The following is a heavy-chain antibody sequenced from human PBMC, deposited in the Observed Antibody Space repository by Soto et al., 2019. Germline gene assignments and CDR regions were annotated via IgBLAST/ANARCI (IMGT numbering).Heavy chain of an antibody. CDR1: GYTFTSYD. CDR2: MNPNSGNT. CDR3: AILGATYYDFWSGYPNMDV. V-gene: IGHV1-8*01. Sequence: QLQLVQSGAEVKKPGASVKVTCKASGYTFTSYDINWVRQATGQGLEWMGWMNPNSGNTGYAQKFQGRVTMTRNTSISTAYMELSSLRSEDTAVYYCAILGATYYDFWSGYPNMDVWGKGTTVTVSS. D-gene: IGHD3-3*01. J-gene: IGHJ6*03.